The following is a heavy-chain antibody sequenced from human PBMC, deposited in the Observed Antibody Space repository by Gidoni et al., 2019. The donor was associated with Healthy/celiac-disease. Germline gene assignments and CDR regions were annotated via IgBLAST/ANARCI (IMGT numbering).Heavy chain of an antibody. CDR1: GFTFSSYW. D-gene: IGHD3-3*01. Sequence: EVQLVESGGGLVQPGGSLRLSCAASGFTFSSYWMSWVRQAPGKGLEWVANIKQDGSEKYYVDSGKGRFTISRDNAKNSLYLQMNSLRAEDTAVYYCARSDTYYDFWSGYDYYYYYGMDVWGQGTTVTVSS. CDR3: ARSDTYYDFWSGYDYYYYYGMDV. V-gene: IGHV3-7*01. CDR2: IKQDGSEK. J-gene: IGHJ6*02.